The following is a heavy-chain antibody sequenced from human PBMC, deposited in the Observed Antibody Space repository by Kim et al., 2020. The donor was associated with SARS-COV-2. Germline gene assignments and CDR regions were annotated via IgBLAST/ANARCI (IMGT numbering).Heavy chain of an antibody. J-gene: IGHJ6*02. CDR1: GGSVSSGSYY. V-gene: IGHV4-61*01. D-gene: IGHD2-2*01. Sequence: SETLSLTCTVSGGSVSSGSYYWSWIRQPPGKGLEWIGYIYYSGSTNYNPSLKSRVTISVDTSKNQFSLKLSSVTAADTAVYYCAREGYCSSELCYYYYGMDVWGQGTTVTVSS. CDR2: IYYSGST. CDR3: AREGYCSSELCYYYYGMDV.